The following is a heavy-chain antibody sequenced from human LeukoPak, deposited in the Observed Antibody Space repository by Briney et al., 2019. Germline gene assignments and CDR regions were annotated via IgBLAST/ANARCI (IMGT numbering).Heavy chain of an antibody. CDR3: ARGRLRPRFRGAFDI. CDR1: GGSFSGYY. D-gene: IGHD2-21*01. J-gene: IGHJ3*02. Sequence: SETLSLTCAVYGGSFSGYYWSWIRQPPGKGLEWIGEINHSGSTNYNPSLKSRVTISVDTSKNQFSLKLSSVTAADTAVYYCARGRLRPRFRGAFDIWGQGTMVTVSS. CDR2: INHSGST. V-gene: IGHV4-34*01.